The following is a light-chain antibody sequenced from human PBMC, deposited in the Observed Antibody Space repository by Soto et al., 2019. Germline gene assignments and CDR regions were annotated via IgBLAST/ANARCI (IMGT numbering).Light chain of an antibody. CDR1: QSVRSNY. J-gene: IGKJ4*01. Sequence: EIVLTQSPDTLSLSPGERATLSCRASQSVRSNYLAWYQQKPGQAPRFLIYDASSRATGIPDRFSGSGSGTDFTLTISRLEPEDFAEYYCQQYGSSPLTFGGGTKVDIK. CDR2: DAS. V-gene: IGKV3-20*01. CDR3: QQYGSSPLT.